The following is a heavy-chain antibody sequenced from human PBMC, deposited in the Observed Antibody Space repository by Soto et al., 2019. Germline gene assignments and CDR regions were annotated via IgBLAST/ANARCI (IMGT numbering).Heavy chain of an antibody. V-gene: IGHV4-61*01. J-gene: IGHJ4*02. CDR2: IYYSGST. Sequence: SETLSITCTVSGGSVSSGSYYGSWSRQPPGKGLEWIGYIYYSGSTNYNPSLKSRVTISVDTSKNQFSLKLSSVTAADTAVYYCARVYYDFWSGDQFDYWGQGTLVTVSS. CDR1: GGSVSSGSYY. D-gene: IGHD3-3*01. CDR3: ARVYYDFWSGDQFDY.